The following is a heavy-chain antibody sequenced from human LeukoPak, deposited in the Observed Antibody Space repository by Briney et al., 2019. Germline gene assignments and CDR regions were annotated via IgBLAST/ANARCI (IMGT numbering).Heavy chain of an antibody. Sequence: GGSLRLSCAASGFTFSSYAMSWVRQAPGKGLEWVSAISGSGGSTYYADSVKGRFTTSRDNSKNTLYLQMNSLRAEDTAVYYCAKDLYYYDSSGYYYENYFDYWGQGTLVTVSS. CDR2: ISGSGGST. CDR3: AKDLYYYDSSGYYYENYFDY. CDR1: GFTFSSYA. D-gene: IGHD3-22*01. V-gene: IGHV3-23*01. J-gene: IGHJ4*02.